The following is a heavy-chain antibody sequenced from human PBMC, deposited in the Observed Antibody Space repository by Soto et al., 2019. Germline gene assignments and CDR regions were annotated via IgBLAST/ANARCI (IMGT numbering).Heavy chain of an antibody. D-gene: IGHD3-10*01. CDR3: ARVARLMVRGVISWFDP. CDR2: IYYSGST. CDR1: GGSISSGDYY. J-gene: IGHJ5*02. Sequence: QVQLQESGPGLVKPSQTLSLTCTVSGGSISSGDYYWSWIRQPPGKGLEWSGYIYYSGSTYYNPSLKSRVTISVDTSKNQFSLKLSSVTAADTAVYYCARVARLMVRGVISWFDPWGQGTLVTVSS. V-gene: IGHV4-30-4*01.